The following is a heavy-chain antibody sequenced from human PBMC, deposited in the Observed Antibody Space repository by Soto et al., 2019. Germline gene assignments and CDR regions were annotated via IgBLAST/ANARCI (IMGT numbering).Heavy chain of an antibody. CDR1: GYSFTSYW. J-gene: IGHJ6*02. CDR2: IDPSDSYT. Sequence: PGESLKISCKGSGYSFTSYWISSVRQMPGKGLERMGRIDPSDSYTNYSPSFQGHVTISADKSISTAYLQWSSLKASDTAMYYCATLNCSGGSCYSDYYYYYGMDVWGQGTTVTVSS. CDR3: ATLNCSGGSCYSDYYYYYGMDV. V-gene: IGHV5-10-1*01. D-gene: IGHD2-15*01.